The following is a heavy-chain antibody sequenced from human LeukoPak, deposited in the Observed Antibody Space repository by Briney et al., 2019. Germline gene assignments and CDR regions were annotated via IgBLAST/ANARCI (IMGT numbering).Heavy chain of an antibody. CDR3: ARDHYCSSTSCYLPYYYYYYGMDV. CDR2: ISGYNGNT. Sequence: GASVKVSCKASGYTFTTYGISWVRQAPGQGLEWMGWISGYNGNTNYAQKLQGRVTMTTDTSTSTAYVELRSLRSDDTAVYYCARDHYCSSTSCYLPYYYYYYGMDVWGQGTTVTVSS. V-gene: IGHV1-18*01. D-gene: IGHD2-2*01. CDR1: GYTFTTYG. J-gene: IGHJ6*02.